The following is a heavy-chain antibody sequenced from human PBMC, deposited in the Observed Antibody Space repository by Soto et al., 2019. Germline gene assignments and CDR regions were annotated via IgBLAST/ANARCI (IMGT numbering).Heavy chain of an antibody. CDR3: ASDWFYMDV. CDR2: TSSDSGTI. D-gene: IGHD3-9*01. V-gene: IGHV3-48*01. Sequence: PWGSLRLSCAASGFTFSNYPMNWVRQAPGKGLEWISYTSSDSGTICYADSVKGRFSISRDNAKNSLYLQMNSLRVEDTAVYYCASDWFYMDVWGKGTSVTVSS. J-gene: IGHJ6*03. CDR1: GFTFSNYP.